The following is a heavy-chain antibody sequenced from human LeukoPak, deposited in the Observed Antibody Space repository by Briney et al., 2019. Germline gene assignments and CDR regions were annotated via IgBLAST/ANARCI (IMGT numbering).Heavy chain of an antibody. CDR3: ARDLRGSNAY. CDR2: ISSNAGST. J-gene: IGHJ4*02. CDR1: GFTFSSYA. D-gene: IGHD1-26*01. V-gene: IGHV3-64*01. Sequence: GGSLRLSCAASGFTFSSYAMHWVRQAPGKGLEYVSGISSNAGSTNYANSVKCRFTITRYNSKNTLYLQMGSLRVEDMAVYYCARDLRGSNAYWGQGTLVTVSS.